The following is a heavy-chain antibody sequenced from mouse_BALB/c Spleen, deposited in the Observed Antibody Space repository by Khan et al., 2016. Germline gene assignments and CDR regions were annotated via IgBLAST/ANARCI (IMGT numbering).Heavy chain of an antibody. V-gene: IGHV3-2*02. Sequence: EVQLQESGPGLVQPSQSLSLTCTVTGYSITSDYAWNWIRQFPGNKLEWMGYISYSGSTSYNPSLKSRISITRDTSKTQFFLQLNSVTTEDTATXYCARVRSFDYWGQGTTLTVSS. CDR1: GYSITSDYA. CDR2: ISYSGST. CDR3: ARVRSFDY. J-gene: IGHJ2*01.